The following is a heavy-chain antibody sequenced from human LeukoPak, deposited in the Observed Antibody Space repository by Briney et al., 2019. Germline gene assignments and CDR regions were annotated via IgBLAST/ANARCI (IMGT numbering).Heavy chain of an antibody. CDR1: GGSISSSGYY. V-gene: IGHV4-39*07. J-gene: IGHJ4*02. CDR2: IYYSGST. CDR3: ARAESGSYSVTFDY. Sequence: SETLSLTCTVSGGSISSSGYYWGWIRQPPGKGLEWIGSIYYSGSTYYNPSLKSRVTISVDTSKNQFSLKLSSVTAADTAVYYCARAESGSYSVTFDYWGQGTLVTVSS. D-gene: IGHD1-26*01.